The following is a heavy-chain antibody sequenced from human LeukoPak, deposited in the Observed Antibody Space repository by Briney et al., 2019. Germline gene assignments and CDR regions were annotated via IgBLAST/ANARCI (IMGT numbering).Heavy chain of an antibody. J-gene: IGHJ4*02. V-gene: IGHV3-23*01. CDR2: ISGSGGST. CDR3: AKGPNYYDSSGYF. CDR1: GFTFSSYA. Sequence: PGGSLRLXCAASGFTFSSYAMSWGRQAPGKGLEWVSAISGSGGSTYYADSVKGRFTISRDNSKNTLYLQMNSLRAEDTAVYYSAKGPNYYDSSGYFWGQGTLVTVSS. D-gene: IGHD3-22*01.